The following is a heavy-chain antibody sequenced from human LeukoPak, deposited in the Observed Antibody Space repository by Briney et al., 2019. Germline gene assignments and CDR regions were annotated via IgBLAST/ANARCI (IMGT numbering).Heavy chain of an antibody. Sequence: ASVKVSCKASGGTFSSYAISWVRQAPGQGLEWMGGIIPIFGTANYAQKFQGRVTMTEDTSTDTAYMELSSLRSEDTAVYYCATDLSSGWYDPWFDYWGQGTLVTVSS. CDR3: ATDLSSGWYDPWFDY. CDR2: IIPIFGTA. D-gene: IGHD6-19*01. V-gene: IGHV1-69*06. J-gene: IGHJ4*02. CDR1: GGTFSSYA.